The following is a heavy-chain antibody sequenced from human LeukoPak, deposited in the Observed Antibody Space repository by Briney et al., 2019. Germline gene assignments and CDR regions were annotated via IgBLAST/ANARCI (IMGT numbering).Heavy chain of an antibody. Sequence: GALRLSCAASGFTFSSYRMSWVRQAPGKGLEWVSAISGSGGSTYYADSVKGRFTISRDNSKNTLYLQMNSLRAEDTAVYYCAKDGGLLWFGELPRTFYYMDVWGKGTTVTVSS. CDR3: AKDGGLLWFGELPRTFYYMDV. CDR1: GFTFSSYR. CDR2: ISGSGGST. V-gene: IGHV3-23*01. D-gene: IGHD3-10*01. J-gene: IGHJ6*03.